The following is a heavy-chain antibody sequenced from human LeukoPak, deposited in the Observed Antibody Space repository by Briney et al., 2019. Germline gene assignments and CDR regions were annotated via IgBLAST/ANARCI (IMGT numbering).Heavy chain of an antibody. Sequence: PGGSLRLSCAASGFTFDDFAMHWVRQAPGKGLEWVSGINWNSDTIGYADSVKGRFTISRDNAKNSVYLQMNSLRVEDTALYYCAKDRYRSSWLGDFDYWGQGTLVTVAS. CDR2: INWNSDTI. J-gene: IGHJ4*02. CDR1: GFTFDDFA. V-gene: IGHV3-9*01. CDR3: AKDRYRSSWLGDFDY. D-gene: IGHD6-13*01.